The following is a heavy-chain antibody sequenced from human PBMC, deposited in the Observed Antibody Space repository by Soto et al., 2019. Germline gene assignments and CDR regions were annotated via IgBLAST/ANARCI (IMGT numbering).Heavy chain of an antibody. Sequence: SETLSLTCTVSGGSISSSSYYWGWIRQPPGKGLEWIGSIYYSGSTYYNPSLKSRVTISVDTSKNQLSLTLKSVTAADTGIYYCASPDSTSWPKFDPWGQGTRVTVSS. CDR3: ASPDSTSWPKFDP. D-gene: IGHD2-2*01. V-gene: IGHV4-39*01. CDR2: IYYSGST. CDR1: GGSISSSSYY. J-gene: IGHJ5*02.